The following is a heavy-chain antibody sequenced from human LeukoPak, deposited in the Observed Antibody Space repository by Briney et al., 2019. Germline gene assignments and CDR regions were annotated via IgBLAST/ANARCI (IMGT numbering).Heavy chain of an antibody. CDR2: ISSSVSSSSTI. CDR1: GFTFSSYA. D-gene: IGHD3-16*01. J-gene: IGHJ3*02. V-gene: IGHV3-48*01. CDR3: AKGGPWMITFGGAPDAFDI. Sequence: GGSLRLSCAASGFTFSSYAMNWVRQAPGKGLEWVSYISSSVSSSSTIYYVDSVQGRFTISRDNSKNTLYLQMNSLRAEDTAVYYCAKGGPWMITFGGAPDAFDIWGLGTMVTVSS.